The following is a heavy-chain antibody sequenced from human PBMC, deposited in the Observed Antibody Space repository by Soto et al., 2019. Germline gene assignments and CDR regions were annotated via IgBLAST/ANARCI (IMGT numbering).Heavy chain of an antibody. D-gene: IGHD3-16*02. J-gene: IGHJ2*01. CDR3: ARVRFVGVIVIDWYFDL. CDR1: GFTVSSNY. V-gene: IGHV3-53*01. Sequence: EVQLVESGGGLIQPGGSLRLSCAASGFTVSSNYMSWVRQAPGKGLEWVSVIYSGGSTYYADSVKGRFTISRDNSKNTLYIQMDSLRAEDKAVYYCARVRFVGVIVIDWYFDLWGRGTLVTVSS. CDR2: IYSGGST.